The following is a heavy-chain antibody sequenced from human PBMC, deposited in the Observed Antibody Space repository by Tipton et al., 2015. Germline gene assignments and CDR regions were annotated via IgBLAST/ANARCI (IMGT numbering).Heavy chain of an antibody. CDR2: IYYSGST. V-gene: IGHV4-38-2*01. Sequence: TLSLTCAVSGYSISSDYHWGWIRQPPGKGLEWIGSIYYSGSTHYNPSLKSRVTISVDTSKNQFFLKLSSVTAADTAVFYCACQDYDSLTRDYQTVDYWGQGTLVTVSS. CDR3: ACQDYDSLTRDYQTVDY. D-gene: IGHD3-9*01. J-gene: IGHJ4*02. CDR1: GYSISSDYH.